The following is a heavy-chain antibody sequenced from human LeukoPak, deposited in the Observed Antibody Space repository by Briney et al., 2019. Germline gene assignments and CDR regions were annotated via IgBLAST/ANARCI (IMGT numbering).Heavy chain of an antibody. D-gene: IGHD3-10*01. V-gene: IGHV3-23*01. Sequence: GGSLRLSCAASGFTFSSYAMSWVRQAPGKGLEWVSAISVSGGSTYYADSVKGRFTISRDNSKNTLYLQMNSLTAEDTAVYHCAKKVTGSYNNPLDYWGQGTLVTVSS. CDR2: ISVSGGST. CDR3: AKKVTGSYNNPLDY. CDR1: GFTFSSYA. J-gene: IGHJ4*02.